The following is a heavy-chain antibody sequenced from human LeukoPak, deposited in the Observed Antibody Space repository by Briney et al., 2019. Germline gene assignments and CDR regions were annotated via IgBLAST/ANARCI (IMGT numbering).Heavy chain of an antibody. J-gene: IGHJ5*02. Sequence: ASVKVSCKASGYTFTSYGISWVRQAPGQGLEWMGWISAYNGNTNYAQKLQGRVTMTTDTSTSTAYMELRSLRSDDTAVYYCARNSSGSYYNKGAGHWFDPWGQGTLVTVSS. CDR1: GYTFTSYG. D-gene: IGHD3-10*01. V-gene: IGHV1-18*01. CDR3: ARNSSGSYYNKGAGHWFDP. CDR2: ISAYNGNT.